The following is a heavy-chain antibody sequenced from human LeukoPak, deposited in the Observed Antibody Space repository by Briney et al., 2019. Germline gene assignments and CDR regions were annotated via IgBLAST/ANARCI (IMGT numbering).Heavy chain of an antibody. CDR3: ARQTAGLIVIGY. J-gene: IGHJ4*02. CDR2: IYYSGST. CDR1: GGSLISYY. V-gene: IGHV4-59*08. D-gene: IGHD2-21*01. Sequence: SETLSLTCTVSGGSLISYYWSWLRQPPGKGPEWIGHIYYSGSTNYNPSLTSRVTISLDTSKKQFSLKLNSVTAADTAVYYCARQTAGLIVIGYWGQGILVTVSS.